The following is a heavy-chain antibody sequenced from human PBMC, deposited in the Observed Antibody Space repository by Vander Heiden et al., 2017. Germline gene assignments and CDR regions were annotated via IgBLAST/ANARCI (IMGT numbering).Heavy chain of an antibody. Sequence: EVQLLESGGGLVQPGGSLRLSFAAYGFTCSSYAMGWVRQASGRGLGWVSAISGSGGSTYYADSVKGRFTISRDNSKNTLYLQMNSLRAEDTAVYYCAKGNPYYYYGMDVWGQGTTVTVSS. CDR3: AKGNPYYYYGMDV. CDR1: GFTCSSYA. V-gene: IGHV3-23*01. J-gene: IGHJ6*02. CDR2: ISGSGGST.